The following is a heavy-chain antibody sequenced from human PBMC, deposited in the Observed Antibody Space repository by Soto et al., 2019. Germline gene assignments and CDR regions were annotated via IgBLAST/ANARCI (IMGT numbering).Heavy chain of an antibody. Sequence: GGSLRLSCAASGFTFSSYGMTWVRQAPGKGLEWVSFSSATGAGTYYADSVKGRFTISRDNSKNTLYLQMTSLRADDTAVYYCAKDRRAGGNYGFYSDFWGRGALVTVSS. D-gene: IGHD1-7*01. CDR2: SSATGAGT. J-gene: IGHJ4*02. CDR3: AKDRRAGGNYGFYSDF. V-gene: IGHV3-23*01. CDR1: GFTFSSYG.